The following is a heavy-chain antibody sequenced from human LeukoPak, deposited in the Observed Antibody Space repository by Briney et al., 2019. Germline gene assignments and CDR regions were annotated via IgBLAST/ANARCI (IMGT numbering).Heavy chain of an antibody. J-gene: IGHJ3*02. V-gene: IGHV1-69*05. CDR3: AKVGSSSTRTVPHDAFDI. CDR2: ITPIFGTA. D-gene: IGHD2-2*01. Sequence: SVKVSCKASGGTFSSYAISWVRQAPGQGLEWMGGITPIFGTANYAQKFQGRVTITRNTSISTAYMELSSLRSEDTAVYYCAKVGSSSTRTVPHDAFDIWGQGTMVTVSS. CDR1: GGTFSSYA.